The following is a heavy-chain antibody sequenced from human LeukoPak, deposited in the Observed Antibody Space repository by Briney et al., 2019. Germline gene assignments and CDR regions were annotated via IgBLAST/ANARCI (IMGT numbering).Heavy chain of an antibody. D-gene: IGHD5-18*01. CDR3: ASTADTAMVTSVYYFDY. CDR2: IYYSGST. V-gene: IGHV4-31*03. CDR1: GGSISSGGYY. J-gene: IGHJ4*02. Sequence: PSETLSLTCTVSGGSISSGGYYWSWIRQHPGKGLEWIGYIYYSGSTYYNPSLKSRVTISVDTSKNQFSLKLSSVTAADTAVYYCASTADTAMVTSVYYFDYWGQGTLVTVSS.